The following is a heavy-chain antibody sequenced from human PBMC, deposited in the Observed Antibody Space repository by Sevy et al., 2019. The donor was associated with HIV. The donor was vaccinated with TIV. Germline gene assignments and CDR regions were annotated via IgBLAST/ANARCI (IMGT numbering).Heavy chain of an antibody. J-gene: IGHJ6*02. D-gene: IGHD3-22*01. Sequence: GGSLRLSCAASGFTFSSYAMSWVRQAPGKGLEWVSDISGSGGSTYYADSVKGRFTISRDNSKNTLYLQMNSLRAEDTAVYYCAKGVGSQWLLLRYYYYGMDVWGQGTTVTVSS. V-gene: IGHV3-23*01. CDR1: GFTFSSYA. CDR3: AKGVGSQWLLLRYYYYGMDV. CDR2: ISGSGGST.